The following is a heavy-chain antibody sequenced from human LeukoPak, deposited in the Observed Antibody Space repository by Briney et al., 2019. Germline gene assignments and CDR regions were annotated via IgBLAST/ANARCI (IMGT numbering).Heavy chain of an antibody. V-gene: IGHV3-9*03. CDR3: AKDQSVVIQSGAFDI. CDR1: GFTFDDYA. CDR2: ISWNSGSI. D-gene: IGHD3-22*01. Sequence: GGSLRLSCAASGFTFDDYAMHWVRQAPGKGLEWVSGISWNSGSIGYADSVKGRFTISRDNAKNSLYLQMNSLRAEDMALYYCAKDQSVVIQSGAFDIWGQGTMVTVSS. J-gene: IGHJ3*02.